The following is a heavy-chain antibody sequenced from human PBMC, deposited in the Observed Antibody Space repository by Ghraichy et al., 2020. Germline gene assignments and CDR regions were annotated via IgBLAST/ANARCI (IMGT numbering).Heavy chain of an antibody. CDR2: INPNSGGT. D-gene: IGHD6-19*01. Sequence: ASVKVSCKASGYTFTGHYMHWVRQAPGQGLEWMGWINPNSGGTNYAQKFQGRVTMTRDTSINTVYMELSGLKSDDTAVYYCARDSGWRDFDYWGQGTLVTVSS. CDR3: ARDSGWRDFDY. J-gene: IGHJ4*02. CDR1: GYTFTGHY. V-gene: IGHV1-2*02.